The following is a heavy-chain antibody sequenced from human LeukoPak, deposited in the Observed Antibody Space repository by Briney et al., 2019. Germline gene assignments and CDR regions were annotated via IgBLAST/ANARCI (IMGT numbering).Heavy chain of an antibody. D-gene: IGHD4-23*01. CDR2: IYYSGST. J-gene: IGHJ4*02. CDR1: GGSISSYS. Sequence: SETLSLTCTVSGGSISSYSWSWIRQPPGKGLEWIGYIYYSGSTNYNPSLKSRVTISADTSKNQFSLKLSSVTAADTAVYYCASFTVVTQYWGQGTLVTVSS. CDR3: ASFTVVTQY. V-gene: IGHV4-59*01.